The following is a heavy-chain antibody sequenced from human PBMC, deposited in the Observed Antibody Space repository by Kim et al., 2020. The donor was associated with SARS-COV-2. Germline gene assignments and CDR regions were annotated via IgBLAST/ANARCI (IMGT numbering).Heavy chain of an antibody. D-gene: IGHD1-26*01. CDR3: TRGPPYSESYWDAFDI. V-gene: IGHV3-73*01. Sequence: GGSLRLSCATSGFTFSGSTMHWVRQASGTGLEWVGRIRSKANSYETAYAASVKGRFTISRDDSKNTAYLQMNSLKTEDTAVYYCTRGPPYSESYWDAFDIRGQRTMVSVSS. CDR2: IRSKANSYET. J-gene: IGHJ3*02. CDR1: GFTFSGST.